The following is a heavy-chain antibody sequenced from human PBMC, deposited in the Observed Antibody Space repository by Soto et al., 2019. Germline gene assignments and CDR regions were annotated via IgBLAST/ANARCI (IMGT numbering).Heavy chain of an antibody. CDR3: AHRRYYYDSSGYSDY. CDR2: IYWDDDK. V-gene: IGHV2-5*02. CDR1: GFSLSTSGVG. J-gene: IGHJ4*02. D-gene: IGHD3-22*01. Sequence: QSPLKESGPTLVKPTQTLTLTCTFSGFSLSTSGVGVGWIRQPPGKALEWLALIYWDDDKRYSPSLKSRLTITKDTPKNQLVLTMTNMYPVDTATYCCAHRRYYYDSSGYSDYLGQGTLVTVSS.